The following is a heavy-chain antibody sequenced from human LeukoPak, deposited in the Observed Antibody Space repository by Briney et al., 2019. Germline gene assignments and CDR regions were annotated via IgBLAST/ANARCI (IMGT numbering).Heavy chain of an antibody. V-gene: IGHV3-30-3*01. Sequence: GGSLRLSCAASGFTFSSYAMHWVRQAPGKGLEWVAVISYDGSNKYYADSVKGRFTISRDNSKNTLYLQMNSLRAEDTAVYYCARESGLSDYYYGMDVWGQGTTVTVSS. CDR1: GFTFSSYA. CDR3: ARESGLSDYYYGMDV. CDR2: ISYDGSNK. J-gene: IGHJ6*02.